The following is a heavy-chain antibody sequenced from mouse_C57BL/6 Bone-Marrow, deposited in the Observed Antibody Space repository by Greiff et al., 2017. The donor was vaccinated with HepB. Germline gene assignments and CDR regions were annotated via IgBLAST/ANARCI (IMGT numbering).Heavy chain of an antibody. D-gene: IGHD1-1*01. J-gene: IGHJ3*01. CDR3: ALYYGSSYKFAY. CDR2: IDPEDGET. CDR1: GFNIKDYY. Sequence: EVKVVESGAELVKPGASVKLSCTASGFNIKDYYMHWVKQRTEQGLEWIGRIDPEDGETKYAPKFQGKATITADTSSNTAYLQLSSLTSEDTAVYYCALYYGSSYKFAYWGQGTLVTVSA. V-gene: IGHV14-2*01.